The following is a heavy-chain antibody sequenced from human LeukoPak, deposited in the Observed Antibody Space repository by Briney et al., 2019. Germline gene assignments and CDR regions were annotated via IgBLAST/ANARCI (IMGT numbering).Heavy chain of an antibody. D-gene: IGHD1-26*01. Sequence: ASVKVSCKASGYTFTGYYMHWVRQAPGQGLEWMGWINPNSGGTNYAQKFQGRVTMTRDTSISTAYMELSRLRSDDTAVYYCARGDSGSYWWGDFDYWGQGTLVTVSS. CDR3: ARGDSGSYWWGDFDY. J-gene: IGHJ4*02. V-gene: IGHV1-2*02. CDR1: GYTFTGYY. CDR2: INPNSGGT.